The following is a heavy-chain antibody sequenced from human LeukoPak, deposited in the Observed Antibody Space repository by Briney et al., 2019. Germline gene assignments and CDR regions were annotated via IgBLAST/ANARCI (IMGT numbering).Heavy chain of an antibody. CDR1: GGSFSDYY. CDR3: ARGPYGSGSYY. Sequence: SETLSLTCAVYGGSFSDYYWSWIRQPPGKGLEWIGYIYYSGTTYYNPSLKSRVTISVDTSKNQFSLKLTSVTAADTAVYFCARGPYGSGSYYWGQGTLVTVSS. D-gene: IGHD3-10*01. J-gene: IGHJ4*02. V-gene: IGHV4-30-4*01. CDR2: IYYSGTT.